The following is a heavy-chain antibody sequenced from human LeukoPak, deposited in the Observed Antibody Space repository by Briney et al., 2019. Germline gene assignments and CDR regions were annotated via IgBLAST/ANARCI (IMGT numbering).Heavy chain of an antibody. D-gene: IGHD3-3*01. J-gene: IGHJ5*02. CDR3: ARRYYDFWSGYSTNWFDP. CDR2: IYYSGST. CDR1: GGSISSFY. V-gene: IGHV4-59*08. Sequence: SETLSLTCTVSGGSISSFYWSWIRQPPGKGLEWIGYIYYSGSTNYNPSLKSRVTISVDTSKNQFSLKLSSVTAADTAVYYCARRYYDFWSGYSTNWFDPWGQGTLVTVSS.